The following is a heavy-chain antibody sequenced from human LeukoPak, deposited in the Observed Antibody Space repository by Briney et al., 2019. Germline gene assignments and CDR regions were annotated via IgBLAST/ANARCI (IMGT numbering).Heavy chain of an antibody. CDR3: ARFTYGGYSLDS. CDR1: GDSLDRHY. J-gene: IGHJ4*02. V-gene: IGHV4-4*07. CDR2: IYVSGST. D-gene: IGHD5-12*01. Sequence: SDTLSLTCTVSGDSLDRHYWSWIRQPAGRGLEWIGRIYVSGSTTHNPSLTGRVPMSMDASKNQVSLKLRSVTAADTAVYYCARFTYGGYSLDSWGQGTLVVVSS.